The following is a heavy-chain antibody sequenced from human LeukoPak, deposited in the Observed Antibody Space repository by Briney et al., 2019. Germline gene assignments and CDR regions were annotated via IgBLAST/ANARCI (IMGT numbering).Heavy chain of an antibody. J-gene: IGHJ4*02. Sequence: GESLQISCKASGYIFTNYWISWMRQLPGKGLEWMGRIDPSDSSTKYGPSFQGHVTISADKSISTAYIHWISLKATSTAIYYYSRRGSTGYLHYWGQGTLVTVSS. CDR2: IDPSDSST. CDR1: GYIFTNYW. V-gene: IGHV5-10-1*01. D-gene: IGHD3-22*01. CDR3: SRRGSTGYLHY.